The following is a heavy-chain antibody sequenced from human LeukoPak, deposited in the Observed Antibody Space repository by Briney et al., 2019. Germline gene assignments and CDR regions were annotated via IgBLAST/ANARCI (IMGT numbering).Heavy chain of an antibody. J-gene: IGHJ4*02. CDR3: ARWRQSGYSYGYYYFDY. D-gene: IGHD5-18*01. V-gene: IGHV1-8*03. Sequence: ASVKVSCKASGYTFTSYDINWVRQAPGQGLEWMGWMNPNSGNTGYAQKFQGRVTITADESTSTAYMELSSLRSEDTAVYYCARWRQSGYSYGYYYFDYWGQGTLVTVSS. CDR1: GYTFTSYD. CDR2: MNPNSGNT.